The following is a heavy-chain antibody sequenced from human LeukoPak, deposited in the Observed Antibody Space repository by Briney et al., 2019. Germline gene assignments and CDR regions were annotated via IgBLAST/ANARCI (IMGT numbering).Heavy chain of an antibody. D-gene: IGHD2-2*01. CDR3: ARDRSKGDFDY. V-gene: IGHV3-7*01. J-gene: IGHJ4*02. CDR2: IKQDGSDK. CDR1: GFTFSNYW. Sequence: PGGSLRLSCAASGFTFSNYWMGWVRQAPGKGLEWVATIKQDGSDKYYVDSVKGRFTISRDNAKNSLFLQMNSLRAEDTAVYYCARDRSKGDFDYWGQGTLVTVSS.